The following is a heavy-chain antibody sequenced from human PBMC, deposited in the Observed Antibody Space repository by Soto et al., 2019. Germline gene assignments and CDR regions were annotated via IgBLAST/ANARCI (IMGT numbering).Heavy chain of an antibody. J-gene: IGHJ6*03. CDR2: IYYSGST. Sequence: SETLSLTCTVSGGSISSYYWSWIRQPPGKGLEWIGYIYYSGSTNYNPSLKSRVTISVDTSKNQFSLKLSSVTAADTAVYYCARARYKKGPYYYYYMDVWGKGTTVTVSS. V-gene: IGHV4-59*01. CDR3: ARARYKKGPYYYYYMDV. CDR1: GGSISSYY. D-gene: IGHD1-1*01.